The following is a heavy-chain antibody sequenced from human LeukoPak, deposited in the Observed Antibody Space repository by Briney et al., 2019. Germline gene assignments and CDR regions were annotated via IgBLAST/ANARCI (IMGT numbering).Heavy chain of an antibody. CDR2: ISSSGSTI. D-gene: IGHD1-7*01. V-gene: IGHV3-48*03. CDR3: ARERNYIAFDY. Sequence: PGGSLRLSCAASGFTFSSYEMNWVRQAPGKGLEWVSYISSSGSTIYYADSVKGRFTISRDNAENSLYPQMNSLRAEDTAVYYCARERNYIAFDYWGQGTLVTVSS. J-gene: IGHJ4*02. CDR1: GFTFSSYE.